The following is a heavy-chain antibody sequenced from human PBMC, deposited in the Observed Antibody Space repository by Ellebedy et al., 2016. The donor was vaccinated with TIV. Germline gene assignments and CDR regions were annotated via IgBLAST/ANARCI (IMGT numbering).Heavy chain of an antibody. CDR3: ASHRDDYNIFLDY. J-gene: IGHJ4*02. V-gene: IGHV3-33*08. D-gene: IGHD5-24*01. CDR1: GFTFSSYG. Sequence: PGGSLRLSCAASGFTFSSYGMHWVRQAPGKGLEWVAIIWRYATRNYYADSVKGRFTISRDNSKNTLYLQMNSLRVEDTAVYYCASHRDDYNIFLDYWGQGTLVTVSS. CDR2: IWRYATRN.